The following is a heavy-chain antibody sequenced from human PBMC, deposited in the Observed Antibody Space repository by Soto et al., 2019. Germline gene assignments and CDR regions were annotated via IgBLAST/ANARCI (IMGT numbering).Heavy chain of an antibody. Sequence: GESLKISCKGSGYSFTSYWIGWGRQMPGKGLECMGIIYPGDSDTRYSPSFQGQVTISASKSISTAYLEWSSLKASDISMYSCASHQLFEVVGFDPWGHGTLVTVSS. J-gene: IGHJ5*02. CDR1: GYSFTSYW. D-gene: IGHD6-6*01. V-gene: IGHV5-51*01. CDR2: IYPGDSDT. CDR3: ASHQLFEVVGFDP.